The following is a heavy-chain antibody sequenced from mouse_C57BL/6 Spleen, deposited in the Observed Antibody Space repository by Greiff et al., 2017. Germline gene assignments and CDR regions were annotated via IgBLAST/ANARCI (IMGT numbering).Heavy chain of an antibody. Sequence: VQLQQPGPVLVKPGPSVKISCKASGFTFTDYYMHWVKQSHGKSLEWIGLVYPYNGGTSYNQKFKGKATLTVDQSSSTEYMKLNRLTSEDSAVYYCAKRRATVVAEEYIDVWGTGTTVTVSS. J-gene: IGHJ1*03. CDR3: AKRRATVVAEEYIDV. CDR2: VYPYNGGT. V-gene: IGHV1-36*01. D-gene: IGHD1-1*01. CDR1: GFTFTDYY.